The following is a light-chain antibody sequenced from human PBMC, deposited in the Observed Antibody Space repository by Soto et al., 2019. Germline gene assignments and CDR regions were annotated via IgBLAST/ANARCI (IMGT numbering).Light chain of an antibody. J-gene: IGLJ1*01. CDR1: SSDVGGYNY. CDR2: SVS. Sequence: QSALTQPASVSGSDGQSITISCTGTSSDVGGYNYVSWYQQHPGKAPKLMIYSVSNRPSGVSYRFSGSKSGNTASLTISGLQAEDEADYYCISYTVSRSYVFGTGTKLTVL. V-gene: IGLV2-14*03. CDR3: ISYTVSRSYV.